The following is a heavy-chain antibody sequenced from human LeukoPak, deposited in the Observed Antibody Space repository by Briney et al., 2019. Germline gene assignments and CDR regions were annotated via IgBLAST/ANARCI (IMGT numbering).Heavy chain of an antibody. CDR1: GFTFSSYS. V-gene: IGHV3-48*01. D-gene: IGHD3-9*01. Sequence: GGSLRLSCAASGFTFSSYSMNWVRQAPGKGLEWVSYISSSSSTIYYADSVKGRFTISRDNSKNTLYLQMNSLRAEDTAVYSCAKACDILTGFYDYWGQGTLVTVSS. CDR3: AKACDILTGFYDY. CDR2: ISSSSSTI. J-gene: IGHJ4*02.